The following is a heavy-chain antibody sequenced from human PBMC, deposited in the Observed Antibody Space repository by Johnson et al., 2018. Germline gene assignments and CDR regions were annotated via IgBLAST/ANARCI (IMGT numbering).Heavy chain of an antibody. Sequence: QVQLVQSGGGVVQPGNSLRLSCAASGFTLSSYTMPWVRQGPGKGLEWVAALSHDGRNRFYIDSVQGRFTISGDNSRNTLFLQMNSLRTEDTAVYYCARDSVAFHGTTYPHYYYMDVWGKGTTVTVSS. V-gene: IGHV3-30*03. CDR1: GFTLSSYT. CDR2: LSHDGRNR. J-gene: IGHJ6*03. D-gene: IGHD1-1*01. CDR3: ARDSVAFHGTTYPHYYYMDV.